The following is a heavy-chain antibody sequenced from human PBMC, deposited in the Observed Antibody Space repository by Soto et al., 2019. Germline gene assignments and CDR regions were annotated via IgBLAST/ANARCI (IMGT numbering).Heavy chain of an antibody. CDR2: IYYSGST. J-gene: IGHJ5*02. CDR1: GGCISSGGYY. Sequence: PSETLSLTCTVSGGCISSGGYYWRWIRQHPGKGLEWIGYIYYSGSTYYNPSLKNRVTISVDTSKNQFSLKLSSVTAADTAVYYCARGRTWIQLWNWFDPWGQGTLVTVSS. V-gene: IGHV4-31*03. D-gene: IGHD5-18*01. CDR3: ARGRTWIQLWNWFDP.